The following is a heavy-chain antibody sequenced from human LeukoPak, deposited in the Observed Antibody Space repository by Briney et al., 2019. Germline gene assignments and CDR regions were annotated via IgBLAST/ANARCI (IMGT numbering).Heavy chain of an antibody. CDR2: ISHSSTYM. Sequence: GESLKISCAASGFTFNSYSMNWVRQTPEKGLEWVSSISHSSTYMYYTDSVKGRFTISRDNAKNSLYLQMNSLRAEDTAVYYCARVPPTTAHSWGQGTLVTVSS. CDR3: ARVPPTTAHS. J-gene: IGHJ4*02. D-gene: IGHD4-17*01. V-gene: IGHV3-21*01. CDR1: GFTFNSYS.